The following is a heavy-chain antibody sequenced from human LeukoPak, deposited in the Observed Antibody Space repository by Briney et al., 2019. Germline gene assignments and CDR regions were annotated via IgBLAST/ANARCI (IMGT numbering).Heavy chain of an antibody. CDR3: AKDLYSGSYGANFQH. V-gene: IGHV3-23*01. CDR1: GFTFSSYA. CDR2: LSNSGGST. J-gene: IGHJ1*01. D-gene: IGHD1-26*01. Sequence: SCKASGFTFSSYAMSWVRQAPGKGLEWVSTLSNSGGSTYYADSVKGRFNISRDNSKNTLYLQMNSLRAEDTAVYYCAKDLYSGSYGANFQHWGQGTLVTVSS.